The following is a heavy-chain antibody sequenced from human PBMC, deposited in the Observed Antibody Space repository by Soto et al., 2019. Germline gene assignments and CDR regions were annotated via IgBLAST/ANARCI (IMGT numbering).Heavy chain of an antibody. CDR1: GGSISSSSYY. Sequence: PSETLSLTCTVSGGSISSSSYYWGWIRQPPGKGLEWIGSIYYSGSTYYNPSLKSRVTISVDTSKNQFSPKLSSVTAADTAVYYCASHLLGYCSSTSCLYNWFDPWGQGTLVTVSS. J-gene: IGHJ5*02. CDR3: ASHLLGYCSSTSCLYNWFDP. D-gene: IGHD2-2*01. CDR2: IYYSGST. V-gene: IGHV4-39*01.